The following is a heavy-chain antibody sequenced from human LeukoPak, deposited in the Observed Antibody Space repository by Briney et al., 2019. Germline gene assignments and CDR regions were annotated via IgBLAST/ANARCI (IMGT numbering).Heavy chain of an antibody. D-gene: IGHD6-13*01. V-gene: IGHV3-23*01. J-gene: IGHJ4*02. CDR1: GFTFSSYA. CDR2: ISGSGGRK. Sequence: TGGSLRLSCAATGFTFSSYAMSWIRQAPGKGLEWVSAISGSGGRKYYADSVKGRFTISRDNSKNTLYLQMNSLRAEDTALYYCAKESGIAAADPFDYWGQGTLVTVAS. CDR3: AKESGIAAADPFDY.